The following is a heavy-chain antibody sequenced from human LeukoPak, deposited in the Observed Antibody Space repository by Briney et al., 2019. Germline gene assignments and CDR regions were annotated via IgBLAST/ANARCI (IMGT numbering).Heavy chain of an antibody. CDR2: ISYDGSNK. CDR3: ARGGEEPFDY. D-gene: IGHD3-16*01. CDR1: GFTFSSYA. J-gene: IGHJ4*02. V-gene: IGHV3-30-3*01. Sequence: GGSLRLSCAASGFTFSSYAMHWVRQAPGKGLEWVAVISYDGSNKYYADSVKGRFTISRDNSKNTLYLQMNSLRAEDTAVYYCARGGEEPFDYWGQGTLVTVSS.